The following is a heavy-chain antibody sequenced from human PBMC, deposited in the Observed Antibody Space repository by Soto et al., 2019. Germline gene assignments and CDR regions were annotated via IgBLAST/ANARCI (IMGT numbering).Heavy chain of an antibody. CDR3: TRRDCSGGNCYSDFDF. V-gene: IGHV3-73*01. J-gene: IGHJ4*02. D-gene: IGHD2-15*01. CDR1: GFRFSGSD. Sequence: GGSLRLSCAASGFRFSGSDMHWVRQASGEGLEWVGRIKTKAESYATALAASVKGRFSMSRDDSKNTAYLEMNSLKTEDTAVYYCTRRDCSGGNCYSDFDFWGQGALVNVSS. CDR2: IKTKAESYAT.